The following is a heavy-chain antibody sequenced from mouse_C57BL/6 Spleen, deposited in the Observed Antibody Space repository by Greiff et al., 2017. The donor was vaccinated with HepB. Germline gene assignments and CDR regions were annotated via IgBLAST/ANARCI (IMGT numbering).Heavy chain of an antibody. J-gene: IGHJ2*01. V-gene: IGHV1-61*01. CDR1: GYTFTSYW. D-gene: IGHD1-1*01. CDR3: ARGDGSLDY. Sequence: QVQLQQPGAELVRPGSSVKLSCKASGYTFTSYWMDWVKQRPGQGLEWIGNIYPSDSETHYNQKFKDKATLTVDKSSSTAYMQLSSLTSEDSAVYYCARGDGSLDYWGQGTTLTVSS. CDR2: IYPSDSET.